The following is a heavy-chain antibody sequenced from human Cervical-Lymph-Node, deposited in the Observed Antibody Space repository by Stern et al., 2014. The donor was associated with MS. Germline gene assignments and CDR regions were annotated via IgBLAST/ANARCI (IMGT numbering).Heavy chain of an antibody. D-gene: IGHD6-6*01. J-gene: IGHJ4*02. CDR3: ARAGSSSASSLDY. Sequence: VQLVESGAEVKKPGSSVKVSCKASGGTFTSYTISWVRPAPGPGLEWMGRIIPILGKANDAQKCQGRVTITADKATSTAYRELSSLRSEDTAVYYCARAGSSSASSLDYWGQGTLVTVSS. CDR1: GGTFTSYT. CDR2: IIPILGKA. V-gene: IGHV1-69*09.